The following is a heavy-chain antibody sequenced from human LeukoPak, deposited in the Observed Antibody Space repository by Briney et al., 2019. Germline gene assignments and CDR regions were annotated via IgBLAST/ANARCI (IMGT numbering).Heavy chain of an antibody. Sequence: SETLSLTCTVSGGSISSYYWSWIRQPPGKGLEWIGYIYCSGSTNYNPSLKSRVTISVDTSKNQFSLKLSSVTAADTAVYYCARGGRFYGDYNWFDPWGQGTLVTVSP. CDR1: GGSISSYY. D-gene: IGHD4-17*01. V-gene: IGHV4-59*01. J-gene: IGHJ5*02. CDR2: IYCSGST. CDR3: ARGGRFYGDYNWFDP.